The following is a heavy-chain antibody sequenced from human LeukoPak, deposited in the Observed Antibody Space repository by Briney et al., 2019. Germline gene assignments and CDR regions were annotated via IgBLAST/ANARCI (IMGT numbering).Heavy chain of an antibody. J-gene: IGHJ4*02. V-gene: IGHV1-2*02. CDR2: IHPRSGDT. CDR1: GYSFTAFY. CDR3: ARDGEYGTGSYYRGCFDY. D-gene: IGHD3-10*01. Sequence: ASVKVSCKASGYSFTAFYIHWVRQAPGQGLEWMGWIHPRSGDTSYAQKFQGRVTMARDTSISTLYLDLSSLGSDDTAVYYCARDGEYGTGSYYRGCFDYWGQGILVTVSS.